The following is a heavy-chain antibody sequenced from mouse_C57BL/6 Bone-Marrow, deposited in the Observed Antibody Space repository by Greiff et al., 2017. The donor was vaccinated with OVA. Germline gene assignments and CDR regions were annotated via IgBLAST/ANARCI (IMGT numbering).Heavy chain of an antibody. Sequence: VQLKQSGAELARPGASVKLSCKASGYTFTSYGISWVKQRTGQGLEWIGEIYPRSGNTYYNEKFKGKATLTADKSSSTAYMELRSLTSEDSAVYFCARFTTVVADWYFDVWGTATTVTVSS. CDR3: ARFTTVVADWYFDV. CDR2: IYPRSGNT. V-gene: IGHV1-81*01. J-gene: IGHJ1*03. D-gene: IGHD1-1*01. CDR1: GYTFTSYG.